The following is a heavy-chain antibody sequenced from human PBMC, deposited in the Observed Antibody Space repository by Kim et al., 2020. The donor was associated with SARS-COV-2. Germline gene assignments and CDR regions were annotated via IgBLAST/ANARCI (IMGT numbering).Heavy chain of an antibody. D-gene: IGHD3-9*01. CDR3: ARALRYFDWSGGMDV. CDR1: GFTFSSYD. V-gene: IGHV3-13*01. J-gene: IGHJ6*02. Sequence: GGSLRLSCAASGFTFSSYDMHWVRQATGKCLEWVSAIGTAGDTYYPGSVKGRFTISRENAKNSLYLQMNSLRAGDTAVYYCARALRYFDWSGGMDVWGQGTTVTVSS. CDR2: IGTAGDT.